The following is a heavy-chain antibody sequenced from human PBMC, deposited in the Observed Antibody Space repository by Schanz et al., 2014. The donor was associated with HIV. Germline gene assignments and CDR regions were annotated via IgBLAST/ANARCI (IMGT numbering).Heavy chain of an antibody. Sequence: QVQLVQSGAEVRKPGASVKVSCKTSGYNFAAYGISWVRQAAGQGFEWVGWVAPYTSNTNDAEKFRGRVSVTTDTFTSTAYLELRGLTSDDTAVYYCATDAGITGTREYDFWGPGSLVSVSS. D-gene: IGHD3-16*01. V-gene: IGHV1-18*01. CDR1: GYNFAAYG. CDR2: VAPYTSNT. CDR3: ATDAGITGTREYDF. J-gene: IGHJ4*02.